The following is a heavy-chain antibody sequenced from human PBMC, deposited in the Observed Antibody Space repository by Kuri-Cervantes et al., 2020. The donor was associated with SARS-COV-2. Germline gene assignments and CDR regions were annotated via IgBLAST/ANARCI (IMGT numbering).Heavy chain of an antibody. Sequence: GGSLRLSCVASGFSFSDYPFHWVRQAPGKGLEWVAGLSNDGDNQYYADSVKGRFTISRDNSKNTLFLQMNSLRTEDTAVYYCARDRLGFHSSGHFDHWGQGTLVTVSS. V-gene: IGHV3-30-3*01. CDR1: GFSFSDYP. D-gene: IGHD3-22*01. CDR2: LSNDGDNQ. J-gene: IGHJ4*02. CDR3: ARDRLGFHSSGHFDH.